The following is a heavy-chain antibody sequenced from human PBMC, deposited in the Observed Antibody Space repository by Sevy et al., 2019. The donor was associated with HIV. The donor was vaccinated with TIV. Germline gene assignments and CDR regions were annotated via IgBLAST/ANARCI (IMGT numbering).Heavy chain of an antibody. V-gene: IGHV4-31*03. CDR2: IHYSGST. D-gene: IGHD1-26*01. Sequence: SETLSLTCTVSGSSINSGGYYWNWIRHHPGKGLEWIGYIHYSGSTYYNTSLKSRITISLDTSKNQFSLKVTSVTAADTAVYYCAGDFVKGRPVVGFDIWGQGTMVTVSS. CDR3: AGDFVKGRPVVGFDI. J-gene: IGHJ3*02. CDR1: GSSINSGGYY.